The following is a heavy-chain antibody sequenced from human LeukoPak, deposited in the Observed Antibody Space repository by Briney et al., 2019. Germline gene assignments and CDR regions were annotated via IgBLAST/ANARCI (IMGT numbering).Heavy chain of an antibody. V-gene: IGHV4-30-4*08. J-gene: IGHJ1*01. CDR3: AVVPAAIGDAEYFQH. D-gene: IGHD2-2*02. CDR2: IYYSGST. Sequence: SETLSLTCTVSGGSISSGDYYWSWIRLPPGKGLEWIGYIYYSGSTYYNPSLKSRVTISVDTSKNQFSLKLSSVTAADTAVYYCAVVPAAIGDAEYFQHWGQGTLVTVSS. CDR1: GGSISSGDYY.